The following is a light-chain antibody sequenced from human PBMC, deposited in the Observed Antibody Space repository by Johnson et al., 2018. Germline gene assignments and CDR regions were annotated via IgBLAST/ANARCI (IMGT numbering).Light chain of an antibody. CDR3: GTWDSSLSAGNV. Sequence: QSVLTQPPSVSAAPGQKVTISCSGSSSNIGNNYVSWYQQLPGTAPKLLIYENNKRPSGITDRFSGSKSGTSATLGITGLQTGDDADYYCGTWDSSLSAGNVFGTGTKVTVL. CDR2: ENN. CDR1: SSNIGNNY. J-gene: IGLJ1*01. V-gene: IGLV1-51*02.